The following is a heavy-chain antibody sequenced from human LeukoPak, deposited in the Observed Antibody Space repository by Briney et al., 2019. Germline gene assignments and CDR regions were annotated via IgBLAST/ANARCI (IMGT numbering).Heavy chain of an antibody. CDR3: AWGTYCSSTSCSDYYYYYYMDV. CDR2: IYYSGST. Sequence: SETLSLTCTVSGVSISSYYWSWIRQPPGKGLKWIGYIYYSGSTNYNPSLKSRVTISVDTSKNQFSLKLSSVTAADTAVYYCAWGTYCSSTSCSDYYYYYYMDVWGKGTTVTVSS. J-gene: IGHJ6*03. CDR1: GVSISSYY. D-gene: IGHD2-2*01. V-gene: IGHV4-59*01.